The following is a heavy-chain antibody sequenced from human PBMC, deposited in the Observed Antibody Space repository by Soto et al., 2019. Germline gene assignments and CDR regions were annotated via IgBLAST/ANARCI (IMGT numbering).Heavy chain of an antibody. CDR1: GFTFSDYY. J-gene: IGHJ3*02. CDR3: ARDDTMIVMGDAFDI. CDR2: ISSSSSYT. Sequence: QVQLVESGGGLVQPGGSLRLSCAASGFTFSDYYMSWIRQAPGKGLEWVSYISSSSSYTNYADSVKGRFTISRDNAKNSLYLQMNSLRAEDTAVYYCARDDTMIVMGDAFDIWGQGTMVTVSS. V-gene: IGHV3-11*06. D-gene: IGHD3-22*01.